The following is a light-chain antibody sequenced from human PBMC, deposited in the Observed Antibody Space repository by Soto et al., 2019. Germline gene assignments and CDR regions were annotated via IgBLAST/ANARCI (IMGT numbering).Light chain of an antibody. V-gene: IGKV1-39*01. J-gene: IGKJ5*01. Sequence: DIQMTQSPSSLSASLGDRVTITCRASQNISNYLNWYQHRPGKAPNLLIYAASNLQSGVPSKFSASGSGTYFALTISSLQPEDFATYYCQQSYSTPSSPFGHWPRLEI. CDR2: AAS. CDR1: QNISNY. CDR3: QQSYSTPSSP.